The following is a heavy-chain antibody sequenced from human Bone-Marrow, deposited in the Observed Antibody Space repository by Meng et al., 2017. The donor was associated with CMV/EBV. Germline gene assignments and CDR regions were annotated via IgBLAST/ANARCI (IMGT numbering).Heavy chain of an antibody. CDR3: AKGYCSSPSCLFDY. D-gene: IGHD2-2*01. CDR1: GFTFDDYG. Sequence: GGSLRLSCAASGFTFDDYGMSWVRQAPGKGLEWVAFIRYDGSNKYYADSVKGRFTISRDNAKKTLYLQMNSLRADDMALYFCAKGYCSSPSCLFDYWGQGTLVTVSS. J-gene: IGHJ4*02. V-gene: IGHV3-30*02. CDR2: IRYDGSNK.